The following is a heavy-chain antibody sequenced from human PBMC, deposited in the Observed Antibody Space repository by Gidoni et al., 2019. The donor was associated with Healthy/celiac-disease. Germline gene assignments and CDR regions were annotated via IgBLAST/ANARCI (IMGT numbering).Heavy chain of an antibody. J-gene: IGHJ6*03. CDR1: GGPFSSYT. CDR3: ARGPLRSELQTMDV. V-gene: IGHV1-69*02. D-gene: IGHD1-7*01. Sequence: QVQLVQSGAEVQKPGSSVTVSCQASGGPFSSYTISWVRQAPGQGLEWMGRIIPILGIANYAQKFQGRVKITADKSTSTAYMELSSMRSEETAVYYWARGPLRSELQTMDVWGKGTTVTVSS. CDR2: IIPILGIA.